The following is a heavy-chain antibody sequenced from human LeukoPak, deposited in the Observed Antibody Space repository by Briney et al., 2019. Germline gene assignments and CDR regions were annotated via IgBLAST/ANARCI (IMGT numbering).Heavy chain of an antibody. CDR3: ARSGYAEAFDI. Sequence: SETLSLTCTVSGGSISSYYWSWIRQPPGKGLEWIGYIYHSGSTYYNPSLKSRVTISVDRSKNQFSLKLSSVTAADTAVYYCARSGYAEAFDIWGQGTMVTVSS. CDR2: IYHSGST. J-gene: IGHJ3*02. CDR1: GGSISSYY. V-gene: IGHV4-59*12. D-gene: IGHD5-12*01.